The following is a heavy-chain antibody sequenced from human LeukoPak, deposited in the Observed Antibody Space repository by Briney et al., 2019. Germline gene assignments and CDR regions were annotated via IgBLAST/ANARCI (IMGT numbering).Heavy chain of an antibody. CDR3: MKNTAGSDWNFYVC. CDR1: GVTFSSCA. Sequence: GGSLRLSRAASGVTFSSCAMSWVRQAPGKGLEWVSAISGSGADTYYADSVRGRFTISRDNSKNTLYLQMNSLRGEDTAVYYCMKNTAGSDWNFYVCWGRGTLATVSS. D-gene: IGHD6-19*01. J-gene: IGHJ4*02. V-gene: IGHV3-23*01. CDR2: ISGSGADT.